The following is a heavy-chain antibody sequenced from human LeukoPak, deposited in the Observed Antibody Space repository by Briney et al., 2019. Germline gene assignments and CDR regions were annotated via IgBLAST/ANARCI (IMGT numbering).Heavy chain of an antibody. CDR1: GFTFSSYG. D-gene: IGHD6-19*01. CDR2: ISATGGST. Sequence: GGSLRLSCAAFGFTFSSYGITWVRQAPGKGLEWVSTISATGGSTYYADSVKGRFTISRDNSKDTLYLQMNSLRAEDTAAYYCAKGGYSSGWRNYFDYWGQGTLVTVSS. V-gene: IGHV3-23*01. J-gene: IGHJ4*02. CDR3: AKGGYSSGWRNYFDY.